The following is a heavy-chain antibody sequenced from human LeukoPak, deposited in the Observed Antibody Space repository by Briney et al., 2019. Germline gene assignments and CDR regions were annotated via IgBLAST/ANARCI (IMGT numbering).Heavy chain of an antibody. CDR1: GYTFTSYD. CDR3: ARLEVGSSGVVTSYYYYYGMDV. D-gene: IGHD3-3*01. V-gene: IGHV1-8*01. Sequence: ASVKVSCKASGYTFTSYDINWVRQATGQGLEWMGWMNPNSGNTGYAQKFQGRVTMTRNTSISTAYMELSSRRSEDTAVYYCARLEVGSSGVVTSYYYYYGMDVWGQGTTVTVSS. CDR2: MNPNSGNT. J-gene: IGHJ6*02.